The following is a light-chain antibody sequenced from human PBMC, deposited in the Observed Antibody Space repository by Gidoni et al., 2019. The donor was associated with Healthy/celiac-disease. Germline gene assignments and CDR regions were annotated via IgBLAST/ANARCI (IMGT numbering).Light chain of an antibody. CDR3: QQYNSYPWT. Sequence: DIQMTHSPSTLSASVGDRVTITCRASQSISSWLAWYQQKPGKAPKLLIYKASSVESGVPSRFSGSGSGTEFTLTISSLQPDDFATYYCQQYNSYPWTFGQGTKVESK. J-gene: IGKJ1*01. V-gene: IGKV1-5*03. CDR2: KAS. CDR1: QSISSW.